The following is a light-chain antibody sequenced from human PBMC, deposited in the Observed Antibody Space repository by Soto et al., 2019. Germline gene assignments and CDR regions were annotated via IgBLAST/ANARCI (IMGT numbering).Light chain of an antibody. J-gene: IGLJ2*01. CDR3: SSSTNTSTLVI. Sequence: QSALTQPAAVSGSPGQSITISCTGTSSDVGTYNLVSWYQQYPGKAPKLMIYATSKRPSGVSNRFSGSKSGDTASLTISGLQAEDEAIYYCSSSTNTSTLVIFGGGTKLTVL. CDR1: SSDVGTYNL. V-gene: IGLV2-14*02. CDR2: ATS.